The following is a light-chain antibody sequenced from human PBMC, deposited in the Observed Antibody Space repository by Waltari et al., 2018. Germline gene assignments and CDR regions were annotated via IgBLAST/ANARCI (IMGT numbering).Light chain of an antibody. CDR3: QSSDSSGSYVL. CDR1: TLPKEY. CDR2: KDS. V-gene: IGLV3-25*03. J-gene: IGLJ3*02. Sequence: SYGLTQAPSVSVSPGQTARITCSGDTLPKEYAYWYQQKPGQAPVLVISKDSERPSGLPVRCSGSRAGTTVALTINGVQAEDEAEYYCQSSDSSGSYVLFGGGTKLTVL.